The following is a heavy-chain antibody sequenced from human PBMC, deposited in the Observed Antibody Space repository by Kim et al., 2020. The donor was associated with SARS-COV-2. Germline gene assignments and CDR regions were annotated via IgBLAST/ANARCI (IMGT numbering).Heavy chain of an antibody. V-gene: IGHV1-3*01. CDR3: AREYCSSTSCYTFQH. J-gene: IGHJ1*01. Sequence: QKFQGSVTITRDTSASTAYMELSSLRSEDTAVYYCAREYCSSTSCYTFQHWGQGTLVTVSS. D-gene: IGHD2-2*02.